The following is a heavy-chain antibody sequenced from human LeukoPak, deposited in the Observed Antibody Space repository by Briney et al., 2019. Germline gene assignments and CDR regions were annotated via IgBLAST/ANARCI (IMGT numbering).Heavy chain of an antibody. D-gene: IGHD3-10*01. Sequence: PSGTLSLTCTVSGGSICSYYWSWIRQPPGKGLEWIGSIHYSGRTSFNPSLERRVAISLDPSKSQFSLKLTSVTAADTAVFFCARDRFGELDYWGQGALVTVST. CDR3: ARDRFGELDY. CDR2: IHYSGRT. CDR1: GGSICSYY. V-gene: IGHV4-59*01. J-gene: IGHJ4*02.